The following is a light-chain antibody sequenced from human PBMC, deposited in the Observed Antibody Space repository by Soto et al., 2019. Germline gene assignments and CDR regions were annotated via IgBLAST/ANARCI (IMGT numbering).Light chain of an antibody. V-gene: IGKV3-15*01. CDR1: QSVSSK. CDR2: GAS. Sequence: EIVMTQSPATLSVSPGERATLSCRASQSVSSKLAWYQQKPGQAPRLLIYGASTRATGIPARFSGSGTGTEFTLTISSLQSEYFAVYYCQQYSNWPPWTFGKGTKVEIK. CDR3: QQYSNWPPWT. J-gene: IGKJ1*01.